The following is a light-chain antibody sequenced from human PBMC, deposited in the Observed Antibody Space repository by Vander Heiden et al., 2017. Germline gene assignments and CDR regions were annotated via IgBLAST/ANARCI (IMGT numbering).Light chain of an antibody. CDR1: SSDVGGYNY. CDR3: SSYTSSRTVV. J-gene: IGLJ1*01. V-gene: IGLV2-14*01. CDR2: EVS. Sequence: QSALTQPASVSGSPGQSITISCTGTSSDVGGYNYVSWYQQHPGKAPKLMMYEVSNRPSGVSNRCSGSKSGTTASLTISGLQAEDEADYYCSSYTSSRTVVFGTGTKVTVL.